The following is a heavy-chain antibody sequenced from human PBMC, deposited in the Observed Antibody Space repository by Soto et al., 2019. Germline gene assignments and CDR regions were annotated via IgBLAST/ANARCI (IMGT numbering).Heavy chain of an antibody. V-gene: IGHV3-30-3*01. CDR2: ISYDGSNK. CDR1: GFTFSSYA. Sequence: GGSLRLSCAASGFTFSSYAMHWVRQAPGKGLEWVAVISYDGSNKYYADSVKGRFTISRDNSKNTLYLQMNRLRAEDTAVYYCARDEWELPRMMDVWGQGTTVTVSS. J-gene: IGHJ6*02. D-gene: IGHD1-26*01. CDR3: ARDEWELPRMMDV.